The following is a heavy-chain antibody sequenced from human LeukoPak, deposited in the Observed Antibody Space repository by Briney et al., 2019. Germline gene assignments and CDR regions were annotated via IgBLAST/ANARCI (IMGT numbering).Heavy chain of an antibody. D-gene: IGHD4/OR15-4a*01. CDR2: IKQDGSET. CDR3: ASTLKRDY. Sequence: PGGSLRLSCAASGFSFSNYWMSWVRQAPGKGLEWVANIKQDGSETYYGDSVKGRFTISRDNAKNSLYLQMNSLRAEDTAVYHCASTLKRDYWGQGTLVTVSS. V-gene: IGHV3-7*01. CDR1: GFSFSNYW. J-gene: IGHJ4*02.